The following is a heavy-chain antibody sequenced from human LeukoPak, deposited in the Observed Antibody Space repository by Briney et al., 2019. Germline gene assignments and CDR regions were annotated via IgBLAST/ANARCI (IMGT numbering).Heavy chain of an antibody. CDR1: GFTFSDYS. V-gene: IGHV3-11*04. CDR2: ISGSAWPQ. D-gene: IGHD4-11*01. CDR3: AKGVGNYLHYYFDQ. Sequence: PGGSLRLPCEAPGFTFSDYSMTRIRRAPGGGLERLPPISGSAWPQFYPDYLKGRCSISRDNAKNSLYMQINSLRAEDTAVYYCAKGVGNYLHYYFDQWGQGTLVTVSS. J-gene: IGHJ4*02.